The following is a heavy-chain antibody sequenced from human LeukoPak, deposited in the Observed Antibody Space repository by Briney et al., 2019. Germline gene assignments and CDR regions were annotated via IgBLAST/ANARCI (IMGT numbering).Heavy chain of an antibody. Sequence: PGGSLRLSCAASGFTFSSYSMNWVRQAPGKGLEWVSSISSSSSYIYYADSVKGRFTISRDNAKNSLYLQMNSLRVEDTAVYYCAKDAGSHYGWFDPWGQGTLVTVSS. CDR3: AKDAGSHYGWFDP. D-gene: IGHD1-26*01. CDR2: ISSSSSYI. CDR1: GFTFSSYS. J-gene: IGHJ5*02. V-gene: IGHV3-21*04.